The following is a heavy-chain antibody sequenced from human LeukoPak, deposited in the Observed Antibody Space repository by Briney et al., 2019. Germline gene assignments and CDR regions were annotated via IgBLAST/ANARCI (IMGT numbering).Heavy chain of an antibody. CDR1: GFTFSSYE. J-gene: IGHJ3*02. Sequence: GGSLRLSCAASGFTFSSYEMNWVRQAPGKGLEWVSYISSSGSTIYYADSVKGRFTISRDNSKKTLYLQMNSLRAEDTAVYYCAKHHYVSGNSLPDAFNIWGPGTMVTVSS. CDR3: AKHHYVSGNSLPDAFNI. D-gene: IGHD3-10*01. V-gene: IGHV3-48*03. CDR2: ISSSGSTI.